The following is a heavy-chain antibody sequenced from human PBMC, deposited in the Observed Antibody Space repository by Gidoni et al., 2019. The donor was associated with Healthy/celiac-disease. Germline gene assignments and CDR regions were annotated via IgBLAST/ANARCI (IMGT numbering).Heavy chain of an antibody. Sequence: QVQLVESGGGVVQPGRSLRLSCAASGFTFSSYGMHWVRQAPGKGLEWVAVISYDGSNKYYADSVKGRFTISRDNSKNTLYLQMNSLRAEDTAVYYCAKDLRRKAVAGFDAFDIWGQGTMVTVSS. CDR3: AKDLRRKAVAGFDAFDI. D-gene: IGHD6-19*01. CDR1: GFTFSSYG. CDR2: ISYDGSNK. V-gene: IGHV3-30*18. J-gene: IGHJ3*02.